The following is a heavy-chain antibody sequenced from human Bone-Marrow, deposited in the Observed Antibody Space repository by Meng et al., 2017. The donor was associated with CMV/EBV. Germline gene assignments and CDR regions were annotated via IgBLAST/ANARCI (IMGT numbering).Heavy chain of an antibody. CDR1: GGSISRYY. J-gene: IGHJ4*02. CDR3: ARTTSGRFDY. D-gene: IGHD2-8*01. V-gene: IGHV4-59*01. CDR2: IYYSGST. Sequence: STPLSLTCTVSGGSISRYYWSWIRQPPGKGLEWIGYIYYSGSTNYNPSLKSRVTISVDTSKNQFSLKLSSVTAADTAVYYCARTTSGRFDYWGQGTLVTVSS.